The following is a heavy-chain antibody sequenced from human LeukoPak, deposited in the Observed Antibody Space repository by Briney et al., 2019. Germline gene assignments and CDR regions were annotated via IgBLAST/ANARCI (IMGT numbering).Heavy chain of an antibody. V-gene: IGHV3-48*04. Sequence: GGSLRLSCAASGFTFSSYSMNWVRQAPGKGLEYVSYISSGSGTIYYADSVKGRFTISRDNAKNSLYLQMNSLSAEDTAVYYCARAQKYSYDAFGIWGQGTMVTVSS. CDR3: ARAQKYSYDAFGI. CDR2: ISSGSGTI. J-gene: IGHJ3*02. CDR1: GFTFSSYS. D-gene: IGHD4-11*01.